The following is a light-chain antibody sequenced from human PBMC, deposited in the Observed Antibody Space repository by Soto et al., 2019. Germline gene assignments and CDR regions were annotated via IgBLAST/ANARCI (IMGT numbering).Light chain of an antibody. CDR2: GAS. Sequence: EIVMTQSPATLSVSPGERATLSCRASQSVSSNLAWYQQKPGQAPRLLIYGASTRATGIPARFSGSGSGTEFTLTISSLQSEDFAVYYCHQYNNWPLTFGGGTQVEIK. J-gene: IGKJ4*01. CDR3: HQYNNWPLT. CDR1: QSVSSN. V-gene: IGKV3-15*01.